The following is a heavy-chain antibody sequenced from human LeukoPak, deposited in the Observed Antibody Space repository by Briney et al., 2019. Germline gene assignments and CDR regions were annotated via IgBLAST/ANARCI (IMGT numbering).Heavy chain of an antibody. CDR2: IYYSGST. Sequence: SETLSLTCTVSGGSISSGGYYWSWIRQHPGKGLEWIGYIYYSGSTYYNPSLKSRVTISVDTSKNQSSLKLSSVTAADTAVYYCARAPTVTSYFDYWGQGTLVTVSS. D-gene: IGHD4-17*01. CDR3: ARAPTVTSYFDY. CDR1: GGSISSGGYY. J-gene: IGHJ4*02. V-gene: IGHV4-31*03.